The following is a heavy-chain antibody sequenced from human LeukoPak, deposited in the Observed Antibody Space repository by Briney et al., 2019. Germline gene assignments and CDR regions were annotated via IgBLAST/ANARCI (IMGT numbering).Heavy chain of an antibody. CDR3: ARVWDSGGGYGAGWFAP. V-gene: IGHV1-18*01. Sequence: ASVKVSCKASGYTFTSYGISWVRQAPGQGLEWMGWISAYNGNTNYAQKLQGRVTMTTDTSTSTAYMELRSLRSDDTAVYYCARVWDSGGGYGAGWFAPWGQEPLVTVSP. J-gene: IGHJ5*02. D-gene: IGHD6-19*01. CDR2: ISAYNGNT. CDR1: GYTFTSYG.